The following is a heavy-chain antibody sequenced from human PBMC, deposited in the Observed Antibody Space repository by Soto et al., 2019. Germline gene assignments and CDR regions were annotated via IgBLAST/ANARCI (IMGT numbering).Heavy chain of an antibody. CDR1: GASISTTNYY. CDR2: IYNTGSA. J-gene: IGHJ5*02. D-gene: IGHD4-4*01. CDR3: ARLGIQFWDLGWFDP. Sequence: QLQLQESGPGLVKPSETLSLTCTISGASISTTNYYWGWIRQPPGKGLEWIGNIYNTGSAFYNPSLEGRVTMSVDTSKNQFSLKLTSMTAADTSVYYCARLGIQFWDLGWFDPWGQGTLVTVSS. V-gene: IGHV4-39*01.